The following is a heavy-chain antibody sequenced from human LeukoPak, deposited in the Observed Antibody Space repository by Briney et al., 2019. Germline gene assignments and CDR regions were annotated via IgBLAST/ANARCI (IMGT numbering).Heavy chain of an antibody. V-gene: IGHV4-59*08. CDR1: GSSMSLLY. Sequence: SETLALTCSVSGSSMSLLYWGWIRHPPGKALEWIGNVYHSGSTNYNPSLKTRVSLSVDTSRDQFFLSLRSVTAADTAMYFCVRWLQPRGFDSWGQGTLVSVSS. J-gene: IGHJ5*01. CDR3: VRWLQPRGFDS. D-gene: IGHD6-19*01. CDR2: VYHSGST.